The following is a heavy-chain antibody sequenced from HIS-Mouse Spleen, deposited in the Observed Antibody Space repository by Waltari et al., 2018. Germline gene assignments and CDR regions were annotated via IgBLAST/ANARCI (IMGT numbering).Heavy chain of an antibody. CDR2: IYYSGGP. CDR3: AREIPYSSSWYDWYFDL. Sequence: QLQLQESGPGLVKPSETLSLTCTVSGGSISSSSYYWGWIRQPPGKGLEWIESIYYSGGPSYTPSLKSRFTISVDTSKNQFSLKLSSVTAADTAVYYCAREIPYSSSWYDWYFDLWGRGTLVTVSS. J-gene: IGHJ2*01. V-gene: IGHV4-39*07. CDR1: GGSISSSSYY. D-gene: IGHD6-13*01.